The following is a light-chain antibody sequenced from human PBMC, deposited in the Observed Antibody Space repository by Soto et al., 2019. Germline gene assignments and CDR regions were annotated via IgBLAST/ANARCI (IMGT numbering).Light chain of an antibody. CDR3: QHYGTSLVT. V-gene: IGKV3-20*01. CDR2: GAF. CDR1: QSVRNNR. J-gene: IGKJ3*01. Sequence: EIVLTQSPDTLSLSPGERATLSCRASQSVRNNRLAWYQQRPGQAPSLLIYGAFSRATGVPDRFSGSGSGTDFTLTISRLEPEDFAVYSCQHYGTSLVTFGPGTKVDVK.